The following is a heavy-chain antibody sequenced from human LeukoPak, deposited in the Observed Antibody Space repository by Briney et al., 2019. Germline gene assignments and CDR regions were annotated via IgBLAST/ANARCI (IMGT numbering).Heavy chain of an antibody. V-gene: IGHV4-39*01. Sequence: SETLSLTCTVSGGSISGSSYYWGWIRQPPGKGLEWIGSIYYSGSTYYNPSLKSRVTISVDTSKNQFSLKLSSVTAADTAVYYCARHDSSGWLFDYWGQGTLVTVSS. CDR2: IYYSGST. CDR1: GGSISGSSYY. CDR3: ARHDSSGWLFDY. J-gene: IGHJ4*02. D-gene: IGHD6-19*01.